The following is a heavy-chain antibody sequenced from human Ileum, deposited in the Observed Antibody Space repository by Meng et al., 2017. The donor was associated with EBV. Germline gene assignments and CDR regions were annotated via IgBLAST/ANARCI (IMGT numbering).Heavy chain of an antibody. Sequence: QVQLQEPGPGLLKPSETLSLTCAVSGGSISRSDWWSWVRQPPGKGLEWIGETSHSGSTNYSPSLKSRVTISLDKSKNQLSLELNSVTAADTAVYYCASSDYYRSDYWGQGTLVTVSS. CDR1: GGSISRSDW. D-gene: IGHD3-22*01. J-gene: IGHJ4*02. CDR2: TSHSGST. CDR3: ASSDYYRSDY. V-gene: IGHV4-4*02.